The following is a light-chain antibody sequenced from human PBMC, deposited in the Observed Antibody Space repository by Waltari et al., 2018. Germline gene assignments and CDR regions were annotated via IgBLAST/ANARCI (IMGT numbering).Light chain of an antibody. CDR1: QSLNRA. J-gene: IGKJ1*01. CDR2: GVS. Sequence: EIVLTQSPDTLSLSPGERATLSSRASQSLNRALAWYQQKPGQAPRLLIYGVSTRATGIPDRFSGSGSGADFSLTITRLEPEDFAVYYCQHYLRLPVAFGQGTKVDIK. CDR3: QHYLRLPVA. V-gene: IGKV3-20*01.